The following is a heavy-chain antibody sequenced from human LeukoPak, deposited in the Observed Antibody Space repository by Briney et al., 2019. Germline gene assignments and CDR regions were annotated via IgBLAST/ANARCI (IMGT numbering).Heavy chain of an antibody. Sequence: PGGSLSLSCAASGFTFSSYAMHWVRQAPGKGLEWVAVISYDGSNKYYADSVKGRFTISRDNSKNTLYLQMNSLRAEDTAVYYCARVGWGTHYYDSSGYGFDIWGQGTMVTVSS. V-gene: IGHV3-30-3*01. D-gene: IGHD3-22*01. J-gene: IGHJ3*02. CDR3: ARVGWGTHYYDSSGYGFDI. CDR1: GFTFSSYA. CDR2: ISYDGSNK.